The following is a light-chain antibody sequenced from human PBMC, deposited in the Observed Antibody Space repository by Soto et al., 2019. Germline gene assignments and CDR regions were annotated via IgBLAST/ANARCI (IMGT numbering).Light chain of an antibody. J-gene: IGKJ1*01. CDR3: QQYNIYPWT. CDR2: MAS. Sequence: DIQMTQSPSTVSASVGDRVTITCRASQSISSWLAWYQQKPGKAPNLLIYMASSLESGVPSRFSGSGSGTEFTLTISSLQPDDFATYYCQQYNIYPWTFGQGTKVEIK. CDR1: QSISSW. V-gene: IGKV1-5*03.